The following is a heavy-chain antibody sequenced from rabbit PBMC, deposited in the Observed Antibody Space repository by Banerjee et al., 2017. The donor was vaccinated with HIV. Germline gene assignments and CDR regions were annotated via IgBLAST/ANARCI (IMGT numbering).Heavy chain of an antibody. V-gene: IGHV1S45*01. J-gene: IGHJ6*01. D-gene: IGHD4-2*01. CDR1: GIDFSSYG. Sequence: QEQLVESGGGLVTLGGSLKLSCKASGIDFSSYGISWVRQAPGKGQELIACIYAGSSGSPYYASWAKVRFTISKTSSTTVTLQLNSLTAADTATYFCASHAGGSHYSYGMDLRGPGTLVTVS. CDR2: IYAGSSGSP. CDR3: ASHAGGSHYSYGMDL.